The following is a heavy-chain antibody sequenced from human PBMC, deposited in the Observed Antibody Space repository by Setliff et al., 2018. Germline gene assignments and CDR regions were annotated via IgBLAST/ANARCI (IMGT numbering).Heavy chain of an antibody. CDR2: LSYSGST. V-gene: IGHV4-4*02. D-gene: IGHD3-10*01. Sequence: SETLSLTCAVSGGSISSSNWWSWIRQPPGKGLGWIGDLSYSGSTKYNPSLKNRVTISVDTSKKQSSLKLNSMTAADTAVYYCARLYEFGELFSNYWGQGTLVTVSS. CDR1: GGSISSSNW. J-gene: IGHJ4*02. CDR3: ARLYEFGELFSNY.